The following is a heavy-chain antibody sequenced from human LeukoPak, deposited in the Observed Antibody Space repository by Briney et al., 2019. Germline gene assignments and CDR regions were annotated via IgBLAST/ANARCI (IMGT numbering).Heavy chain of an antibody. CDR1: GFTFSSYW. D-gene: IGHD2-2*01. Sequence: GGSLRLSCAASGFTFSSYWMHWARQAPGKGLVWVSRINSDGSSTSYADSVKGRFTISRDNAKNTLYLQMNSLRAEDTAVYYCARAPWDYAMRNAFDIWGQGTMVTVSS. CDR2: INSDGSST. CDR3: ARAPWDYAMRNAFDI. V-gene: IGHV3-74*01. J-gene: IGHJ3*02.